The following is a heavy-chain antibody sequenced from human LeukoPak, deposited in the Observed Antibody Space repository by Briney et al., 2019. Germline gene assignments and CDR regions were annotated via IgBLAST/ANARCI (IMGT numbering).Heavy chain of an antibody. CDR1: GFTVNNNY. D-gene: IGHD6-13*01. Sequence: QAGGSLRLSCAASGFTVNNNYMSWVRQAPGKGLEWVSIIYSGGGTYYADSVKGRFTSSRDNSDNTLCLQMNNLRVEDTAVYYCARDLGSSRGWFDPWGQGTLVTVSS. CDR3: ARDLGSSRGWFDP. CDR2: IYSGGGT. J-gene: IGHJ5*02. V-gene: IGHV3-66*01.